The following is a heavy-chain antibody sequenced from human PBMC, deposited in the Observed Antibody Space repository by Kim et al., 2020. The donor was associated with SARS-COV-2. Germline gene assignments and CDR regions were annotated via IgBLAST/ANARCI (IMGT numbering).Heavy chain of an antibody. CDR1: GFTFTSSA. V-gene: IGHV1-58*02. Sequence: SVKVSCKASGFTFTSSAMQWVRQARGQRLEWIGWIVVGSGNTNYAQKFQERVTITRDMSTSTAYMELSSLRSEDTAVYYCAADRSGNDAFDIWGQGTMVTVSS. CDR3: AADRSGNDAFDI. CDR2: IVVGSGNT. J-gene: IGHJ3*02.